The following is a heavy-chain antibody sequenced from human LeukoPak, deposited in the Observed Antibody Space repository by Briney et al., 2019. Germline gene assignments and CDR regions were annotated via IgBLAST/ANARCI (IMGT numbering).Heavy chain of an antibody. CDR3: ARGVTYYDFWSGYYRINWFDP. Sequence: PSETLSLTRTVSGGSISSYYWSWIRQPAGKGLEWIGRIYTSGSTNYNPSLKSRVTMSVDTSKNQFSLKLSSVTAADTAVYYCARGVTYYDFWSGYYRINWFDPWGQGTLVTVSS. CDR2: IYTSGST. CDR1: GGSISSYY. J-gene: IGHJ5*02. D-gene: IGHD3-3*01. V-gene: IGHV4-4*07.